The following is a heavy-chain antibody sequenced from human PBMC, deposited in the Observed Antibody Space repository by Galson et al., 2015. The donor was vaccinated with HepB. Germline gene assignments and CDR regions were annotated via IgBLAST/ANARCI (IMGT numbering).Heavy chain of an antibody. J-gene: IGHJ6*02. Sequence: SVKVSCKASGYTFTSYYMHWVRQAPGQGLEWMGIINPSGGSTSYAQKFQGRVTMTRDTSTSTVYMELSSLRSEDTAVYYCARGGPTCGGDCDLGGYYYYGMDVWGQGTTVTVSS. CDR3: ARGGPTCGGDCDLGGYYYYGMDV. V-gene: IGHV1-46*03. CDR2: INPSGGST. CDR1: GYTFTSYY. D-gene: IGHD2-21*02.